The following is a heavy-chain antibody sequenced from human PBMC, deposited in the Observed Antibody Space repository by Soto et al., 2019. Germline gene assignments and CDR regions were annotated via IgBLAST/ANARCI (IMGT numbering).Heavy chain of an antibody. CDR2: ISSSSSYI. CDR1: GFTFSSYS. J-gene: IGHJ6*02. CDR3: ASSHYYYYYGMDV. V-gene: IGHV3-21*01. Sequence: GGSLRLSCAASGFTFSSYSMNWVRQSPGKGLEWVSSISSSSSYIYYADSVKGRFTISRDNAKNSLYLQMNSLRAEDTAVYYCASSHYYYYYGMDVWGQGTTVTVSS.